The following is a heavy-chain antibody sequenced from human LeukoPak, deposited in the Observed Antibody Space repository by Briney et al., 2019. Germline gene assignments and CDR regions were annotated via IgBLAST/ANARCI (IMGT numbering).Heavy chain of an antibody. CDR2: TSAYNGNT. CDR3: ARTTTWYTRFDP. CDR1: GYTFTSYG. D-gene: IGHD2-2*02. J-gene: IGHJ5*02. V-gene: IGHV1-18*01. Sequence: ASVKVSCKASGYTFTSYGISWVRQSPGQGLEWMGWTSAYNGNTTYAQKLQGRVTMTTDTSTSTAYMELRSLRSDDTAVYYCARTTTWYTRFDPWGQGTLVTVSS.